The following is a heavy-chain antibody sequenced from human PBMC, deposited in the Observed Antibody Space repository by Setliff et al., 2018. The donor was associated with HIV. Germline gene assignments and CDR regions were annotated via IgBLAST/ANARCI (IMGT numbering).Heavy chain of an antibody. V-gene: IGHV4-34*01. D-gene: IGHD1-26*01. J-gene: IGHJ4*02. Sequence: KTSETLSLTCAVYGGSFSGYYWSWIRQPPGKGLEWIGEISHSGSTNYNPSLKSRVTISVDTSKNQFSLKLSSVTAADTAVYYCARWELPEGAFDYWGQGTLVTVSS. CDR2: ISHSGST. CDR3: ARWELPEGAFDY. CDR1: GGSFSGYY.